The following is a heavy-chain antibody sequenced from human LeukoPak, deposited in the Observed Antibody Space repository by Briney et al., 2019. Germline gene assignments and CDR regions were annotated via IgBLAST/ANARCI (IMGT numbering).Heavy chain of an antibody. CDR2: INHSGST. CDR3: ATDRYCSGGSCSSPNWFDP. Sequence: PSETLSLTCAVYGGSFSGYYWSWIRQPPGKGLEWIGEINHSGSTNYNPSLKSRVTISVDTSKNQFSLKLSSVTAADTAVYYCATDRYCSGGSCSSPNWFDPWGQGTLVTVSS. V-gene: IGHV4-34*01. D-gene: IGHD2-15*01. CDR1: GGSFSGYY. J-gene: IGHJ5*02.